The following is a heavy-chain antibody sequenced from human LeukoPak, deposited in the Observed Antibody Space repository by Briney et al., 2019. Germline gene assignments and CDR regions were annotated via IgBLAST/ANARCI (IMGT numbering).Heavy chain of an antibody. V-gene: IGHV1-8*01. Sequence: ASVKVSCKASGYTFTSYDINWVRQATGQGLEWMGWMNPNSGNTGYAQKFQGRVTMTRNTSISTAYVELSSLRSEDTAVYYCARGSSWYYGPAWFDPWGQGTLVTVSS. CDR1: GYTFTSYD. CDR3: ARGSSWYYGPAWFDP. CDR2: MNPNSGNT. J-gene: IGHJ5*02. D-gene: IGHD6-13*01.